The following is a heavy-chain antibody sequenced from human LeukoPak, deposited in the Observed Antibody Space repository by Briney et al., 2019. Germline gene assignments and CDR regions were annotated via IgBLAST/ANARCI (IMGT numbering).Heavy chain of an antibody. J-gene: IGHJ4*02. V-gene: IGHV4-59*01. D-gene: IGHD6-13*01. Sequence: AETLSLTCTVSGVSLSGYYWSWVRQPPGKGLEWLGYIYYSGSAKYDPAAKSRVTISVETSKNQYSLKLSSVTAGDTAVYYCSRAPGIAAAGTHFDFWGQGTLVTVSS. CDR2: IYYSGSA. CDR1: GVSLSGYY. CDR3: SRAPGIAAAGTHFDF.